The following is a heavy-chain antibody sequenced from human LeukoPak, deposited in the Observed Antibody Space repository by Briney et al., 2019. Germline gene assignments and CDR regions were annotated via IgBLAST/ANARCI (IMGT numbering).Heavy chain of an antibody. J-gene: IGHJ4*02. CDR2: ISWNSGSI. V-gene: IGHV3-9*01. CDR1: GFIFNNYA. CDR3: ARAVAAADSY. D-gene: IGHD6-13*01. Sequence: GGSLRLSCAGSGFIFNNYAMHWVRQPPGKGLEWVSGISWNSGSIDYADSVKGRFTISRDNAKNSLYLQMNSLRAEDTAVYSCARAVAAADSYWGRGTLVTVSS.